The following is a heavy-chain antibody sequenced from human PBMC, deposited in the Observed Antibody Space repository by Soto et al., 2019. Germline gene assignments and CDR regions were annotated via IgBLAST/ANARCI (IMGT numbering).Heavy chain of an antibody. J-gene: IGHJ6*02. CDR3: AKGRSYYYYYGVDV. CDR1: GFTFSSYS. V-gene: IGHV3-21*04. Sequence: GGSLRLSCAASGFTFSSYSMNWVRQAPGKGLEWVSSIGSSSSYIYYADSVKGRFTISRDNSKSTLYLQMNSLRAEDTALYYCAKGRSYYYYYGVDVWGQGTTVTVSS. CDR2: IGSSSSYI.